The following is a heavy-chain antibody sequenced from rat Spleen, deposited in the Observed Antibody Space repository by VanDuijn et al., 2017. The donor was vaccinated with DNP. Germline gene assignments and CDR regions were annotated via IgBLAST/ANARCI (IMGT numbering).Heavy chain of an antibody. Sequence: EVQLVESGGGLVQPGRSLKLSCVVSGFTFSDYHMAWVRQAPTKGLEWVAYIGSDDYAPYYGDSVKGRFTISRDNAKSTLYLQMNSLRSEDMATYYCIRWNSGHFDYWGQGVMVTVSS. V-gene: IGHV5-22*01. D-gene: IGHD4-3*01. CDR2: IGSDDYAP. CDR1: GFTFSDYH. J-gene: IGHJ2*01. CDR3: IRWNSGHFDY.